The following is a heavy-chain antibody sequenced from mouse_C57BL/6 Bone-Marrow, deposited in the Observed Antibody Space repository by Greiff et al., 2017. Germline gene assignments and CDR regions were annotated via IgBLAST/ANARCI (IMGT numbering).Heavy chain of an antibody. CDR1: GYTFTDYY. D-gene: IGHD2-1*01. V-gene: IGHV1-26*01. CDR3: ARGIYGNWGNWFAY. Sequence: EVQLQQSGPELVKPGASVKISCKASGYTFTDYYMNWVKQSHGKSLEWIGDINPNNGGTSYNQKFKGKATLTVDKSSSTAYMELRSLTSEDSAVYYCARGIYGNWGNWFAYWGQGTLVTVSA. CDR2: INPNNGGT. J-gene: IGHJ3*01.